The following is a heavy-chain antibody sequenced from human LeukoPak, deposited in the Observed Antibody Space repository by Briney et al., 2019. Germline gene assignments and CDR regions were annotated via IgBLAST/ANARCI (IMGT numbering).Heavy chain of an antibody. V-gene: IGHV1-46*01. D-gene: IGHD3-3*01. CDR3: ARDPTVITSSRITIFGVVKSPHNWFDP. J-gene: IGHJ5*02. CDR2: ITPSDGGT. CDR1: GYTLTELS. Sequence: ASVKVSCKVSGYTLTELSMHWVRQAPGQGLEWMGIITPSDGGTTYAQKFQGRVTMTRDTSTSTVYMELSSLRSEDTAMYFCARDPTVITSSRITIFGVVKSPHNWFDPWGQGTLVTASS.